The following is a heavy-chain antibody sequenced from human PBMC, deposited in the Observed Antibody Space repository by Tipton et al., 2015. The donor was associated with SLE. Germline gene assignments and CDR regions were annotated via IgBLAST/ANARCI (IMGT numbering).Heavy chain of an antibody. CDR1: GGSISSSSYY. V-gene: IGHV4-39*07. J-gene: IGHJ4*02. D-gene: IGHD5-18*01. CDR3: ARDEPGWIQLWPS. Sequence: TLSLTCTVSGGSISSSSYYWGWIRQPPGKGLEWIGSIYYSGSTYYNPSLKSRVTISVDTSKNQFSLKLSSVTAADTAVYYCARDEPGWIQLWPSWGQGTPVTVSS. CDR2: IYYSGST.